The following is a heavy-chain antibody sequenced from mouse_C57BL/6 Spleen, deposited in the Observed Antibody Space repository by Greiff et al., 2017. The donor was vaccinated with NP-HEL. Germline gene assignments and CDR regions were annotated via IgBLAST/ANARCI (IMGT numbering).Heavy chain of an antibody. CDR3: ARSGEYYGSSIYYYAMDY. V-gene: IGHV5-17*01. CDR1: GFTFSDYG. D-gene: IGHD1-1*01. Sequence: EVHLVESGGGLVKPGGSLKLSCAASGFTFSDYGMHWVRQAPEKGLEWVAYISSGSSTIYYADTVKGRFTISRDNAKNTLFLQMTSLRSEDTTMYYCARSGEYYGSSIYYYAMDYWGQGTSVTVSS. J-gene: IGHJ4*01. CDR2: ISSGSSTI.